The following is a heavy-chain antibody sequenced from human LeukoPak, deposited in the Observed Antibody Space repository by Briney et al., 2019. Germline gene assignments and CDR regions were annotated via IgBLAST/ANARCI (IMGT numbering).Heavy chain of an antibody. CDR1: GLTFAGYD. J-gene: IGHJ6*03. CDR2: ISGGGDST. Sequence: GGSLRLSCAASGLTFAGYDMSWVRQAPGKGLEWVSVISGGGDSTYYADSVKGRFTISRDNSKNTLYLQMNSLRAEDTAVYYCAKSPQYQLLYRWPKTGYYYYMDVWGKGTTVTVSS. CDR3: AKSPQYQLLYRWPKTGYYYYMDV. D-gene: IGHD2-2*02. V-gene: IGHV3-23*01.